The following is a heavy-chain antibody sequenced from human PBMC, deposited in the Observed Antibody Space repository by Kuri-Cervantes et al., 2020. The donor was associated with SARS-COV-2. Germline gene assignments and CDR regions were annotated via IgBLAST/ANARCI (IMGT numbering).Heavy chain of an antibody. CDR1: GYTFTSYG. D-gene: IGHD3/OR15-3a*01. CDR3: ARWTSAYYGMDV. Sequence: ASVKVSCKASGYTFTSYGISWVRQAPGQGLEWMGWINPKSGGTNYAQKFQGRVTMTRDMSISTAFMELSRLRSDDTALYYCARWTSAYYGMDVWGQGTTVTVSS. V-gene: IGHV1-2*02. CDR2: INPKSGGT. J-gene: IGHJ6*02.